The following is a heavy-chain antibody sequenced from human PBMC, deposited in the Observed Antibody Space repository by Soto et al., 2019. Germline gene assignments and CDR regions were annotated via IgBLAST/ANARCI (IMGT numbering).Heavy chain of an antibody. CDR2: INPSGGGT. Sequence: QVQLVQSGTEVKKPGASVKVSCKASGYTFLDFYIHWVRQAPGQGLEWMGFINPSGGGTTYAQQFQGRLTMTRDTSTSTVYMELISLRSEDTAMYYCARDKPFSAGYWGLGTLVT. CDR3: ARDKPFSAGY. CDR1: GYTFLDFY. V-gene: IGHV1-46*01. D-gene: IGHD3-3*02. J-gene: IGHJ4*02.